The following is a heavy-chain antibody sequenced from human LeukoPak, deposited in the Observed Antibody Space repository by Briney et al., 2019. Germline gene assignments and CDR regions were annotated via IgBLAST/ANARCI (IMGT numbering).Heavy chain of an antibody. Sequence: GGSLRLSCAVSGFTLSSYAMSWVRQAPGKGLEWVSAISGSGGGTYYADSVKGRFTISRDDSKNTLFLQMNSLRAEDTAIYYCARVGGHSGYEGLDYWGQGTLVTVSS. CDR3: ARVGGHSGYEGLDY. D-gene: IGHD5-12*01. J-gene: IGHJ4*02. V-gene: IGHV3-23*01. CDR1: GFTLSSYA. CDR2: ISGSGGGT.